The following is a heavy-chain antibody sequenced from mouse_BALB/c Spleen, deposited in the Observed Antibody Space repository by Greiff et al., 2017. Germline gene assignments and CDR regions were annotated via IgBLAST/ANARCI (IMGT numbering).Heavy chain of an antibody. Sequence: QVQLKQSGPGLVAPSQSLSITCTVSGFSLTGYGVNWVRQPPGKGLEWLGMIWGDGSTDYNSALKSRLSISKDNSKSQVFLKMNSLQTEDTARYYCARDRDYYGSSYWYFDVWGAGTTVTVSS. CDR1: GFSLTGYG. V-gene: IGHV2-6-7*01. CDR2: IWGDGST. CDR3: ARDRDYYGSSYWYFDV. D-gene: IGHD1-1*01. J-gene: IGHJ1*01.